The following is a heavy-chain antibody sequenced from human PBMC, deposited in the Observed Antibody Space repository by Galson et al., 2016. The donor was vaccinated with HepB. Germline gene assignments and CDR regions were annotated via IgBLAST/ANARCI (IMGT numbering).Heavy chain of an antibody. CDR1: GFTFSSYA. J-gene: IGHJ4*02. Sequence: SLRLSCAASGFTFSSYAMHWVRQAPGKGQEWVSLISYDENNKHYADSVKGRFFISRDNSRNTLYVQMNSPRPEDTAVYYCAAMREASTSFYGAQSYWGQGTLVTVSS. CDR3: AAMREASTSFYGAQSY. CDR2: ISYDENNK. V-gene: IGHV3-30*04. D-gene: IGHD2-2*01.